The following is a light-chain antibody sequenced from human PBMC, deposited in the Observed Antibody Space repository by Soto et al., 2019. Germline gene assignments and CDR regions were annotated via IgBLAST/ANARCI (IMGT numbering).Light chain of an antibody. V-gene: IGKV1-39*01. CDR3: QQSFTIPIT. CDR2: AAS. CDR1: QGISSY. Sequence: IQLTQSPSSLSASVGDRVTITCRASQGISSYLAWYQQKPGKAPKLLIYAASTLQSGVPSRFSGSGSGTDFTLTINSLQPEDFATYYCQQSFTIPITFGQGTRLE. J-gene: IGKJ5*01.